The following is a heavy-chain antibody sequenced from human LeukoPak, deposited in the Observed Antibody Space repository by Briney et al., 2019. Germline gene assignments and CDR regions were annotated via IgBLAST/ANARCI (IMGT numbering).Heavy chain of an antibody. Sequence: PSETLSLTCTVSGGSISSYYWSWIRQPPGKGLEWIGYVSYSGSTNYNPSLKSRVTISVDTSKNQFSLKLSPVTAPDTAVYYCVRHGTQKYVADYWGQGTLVTVSS. CDR3: VRHGTQKYVADY. J-gene: IGHJ4*02. CDR2: VSYSGST. D-gene: IGHD1-1*01. CDR1: GGSISSYY. V-gene: IGHV4-59*08.